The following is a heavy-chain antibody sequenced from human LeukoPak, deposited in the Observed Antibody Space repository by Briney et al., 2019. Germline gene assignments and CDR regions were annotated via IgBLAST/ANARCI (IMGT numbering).Heavy chain of an antibody. Sequence: PGGSLRLSCAASGFTFSSYAMHWVRQAPGKGLEWVAVISYVGSNKYYADSVKGRLTISRGNSKNTLYLQMNSLRAEDTAVYYCARGVTGTFDYWGQGTLVTVSS. D-gene: IGHD5-18*01. J-gene: IGHJ4*02. CDR3: ARGVTGTFDY. CDR1: GFTFSSYA. CDR2: ISYVGSNK. V-gene: IGHV3-30*04.